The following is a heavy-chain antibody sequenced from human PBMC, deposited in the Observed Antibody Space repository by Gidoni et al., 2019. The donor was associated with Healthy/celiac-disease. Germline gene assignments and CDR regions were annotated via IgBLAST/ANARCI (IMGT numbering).Heavy chain of an antibody. J-gene: IGHJ6*02. V-gene: IGHV3-15*01. CDR2: IKSKAVGGTT. D-gene: IGHD5-12*01. CDR1: GFPFSNAW. Sequence: EVQLVESGGGLVKPGGSLRLSCAASGFPFSNAWLSWVRQVPGKGLEWVGRIKSKAVGGTTDYTARVNGRFTISRDDPKTTLYLQMNSLNTENTAVYSGTTAVSCYDSPDCFVYAMDVWGQGTTVTVSS. CDR3: TTAVSCYDSPDCFVYAMDV.